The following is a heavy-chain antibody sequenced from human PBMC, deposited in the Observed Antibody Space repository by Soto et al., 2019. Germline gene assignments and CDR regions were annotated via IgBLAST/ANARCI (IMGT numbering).Heavy chain of an antibody. D-gene: IGHD2-21*01. CDR1: GYTLTELS. Sequence: ASVKVSCKVSGYTLTELSMHWVRQAPGKGLEWMGGFDPEDGETIYAQKFQGRVTMTEDTSTDTAYMELNSLTSEDTAVYYCARDDFRTFPSVLGDKKSDSSGWWFDPWGQGTLVTVSS. CDR3: ARDDFRTFPSVLGDKKSDSSGWWFDP. CDR2: FDPEDGET. V-gene: IGHV1-24*01. J-gene: IGHJ5*02.